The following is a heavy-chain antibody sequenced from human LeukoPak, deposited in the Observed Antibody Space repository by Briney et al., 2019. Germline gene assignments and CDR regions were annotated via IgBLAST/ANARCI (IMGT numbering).Heavy chain of an antibody. D-gene: IGHD1-26*01. CDR3: ARDCDGSYPGGYYYGMGV. V-gene: IGHV1-8*01. CDR2: MNPNSGNT. CDR1: GYTFTSYD. J-gene: IGHJ6*02. Sequence: ASVKVSCKASGYTFTSYDINWVRQATGQGLEWMGWMNPNSGNTGYAQKFQGRVTMTRNTSISTAYMELSSLRSEDTAVYYCARDCDGSYPGGYYYGMGVWGQGTTVTVSS.